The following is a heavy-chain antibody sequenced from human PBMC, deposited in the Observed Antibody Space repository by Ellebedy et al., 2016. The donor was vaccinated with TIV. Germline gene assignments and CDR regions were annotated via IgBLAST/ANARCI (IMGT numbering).Heavy chain of an antibody. CDR1: GYSFTTYW. J-gene: IGHJ4*02. V-gene: IGHV5-51*01. D-gene: IGHD3-3*01. Sequence: GESLKISCQGSGYSFTTYWIGWVRQIPGKGLEWMGTIYPGDSDTIYSPSFQGQVTISADKSISTAYLQWSSLKASDTAMYYCARLSGYFIGLSLFDYWGQGTLVTVSS. CDR3: ARLSGYFIGLSLFDY. CDR2: IYPGDSDT.